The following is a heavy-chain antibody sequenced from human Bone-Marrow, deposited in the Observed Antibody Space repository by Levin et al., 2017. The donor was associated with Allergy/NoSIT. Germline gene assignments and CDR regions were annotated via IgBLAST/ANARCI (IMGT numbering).Heavy chain of an antibody. CDR1: GFTFSNYW. Sequence: GESLKISCAASGFTFSNYWMSWVRQAPGKGLEWVANIRQDGGEKYFVDSVKGRFIISRDNAKNSLFLQMNSLRAEDTAVYYCARDLTPSFGELFFDAFDIWGQGTMVTVSS. J-gene: IGHJ3*02. D-gene: IGHD3-10*01. CDR2: IRQDGGEK. V-gene: IGHV3-7*04. CDR3: ARDLTPSFGELFFDAFDI.